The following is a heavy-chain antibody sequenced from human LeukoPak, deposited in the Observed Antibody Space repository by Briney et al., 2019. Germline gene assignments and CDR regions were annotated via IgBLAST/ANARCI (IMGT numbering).Heavy chain of an antibody. CDR2: IKHDGSDK. Sequence: GGSLRLSYSASGFTFSNYWMTWVRQSPGKGLEWVAIIKHDGSDKYCVDSVKGRFTISRDNAKNSLYLQMSSLRAEDTAVYYCARGGHRQKEFWGQGTLVTVSS. V-gene: IGHV3-7*01. CDR3: ARGGHRQKEF. J-gene: IGHJ4*02. CDR1: GFTFSNYW. D-gene: IGHD3-10*01.